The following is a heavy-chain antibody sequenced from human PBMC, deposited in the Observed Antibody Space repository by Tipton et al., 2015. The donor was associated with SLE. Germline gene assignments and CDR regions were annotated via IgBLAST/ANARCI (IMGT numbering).Heavy chain of an antibody. CDR3: AKDAGPGGYCSGGSCYSPDY. J-gene: IGHJ4*02. Sequence: SLRLSCAASGFTFDDYAMHWVRQAPGKGLEWVSGISWNSGSIGYADSVKGRFTISRDNAKNSLYLQMNSLRAEDTAVYYCAKDAGPGGYCSGGSCYSPDYWGQGTLVTVSS. CDR2: ISWNSGSI. V-gene: IGHV3-9*01. CDR1: GFTFDDYA. D-gene: IGHD2-15*01.